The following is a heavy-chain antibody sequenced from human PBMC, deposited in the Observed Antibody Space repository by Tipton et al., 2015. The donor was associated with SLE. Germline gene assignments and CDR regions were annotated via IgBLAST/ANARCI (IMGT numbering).Heavy chain of an antibody. CDR3: ARATDFGSGSFSTFDI. CDR2: IHNSGST. Sequence: LRLSCAASGFTFSTYIMNWVRQAPGKGLEWIGYIHNSGSTHYNPSLKSRASMSVDMSNNHFSLKLTSVTAADTAVYFCARATDFGSGSFSTFDIWGQGTMVTVSS. D-gene: IGHD3-10*01. CDR1: GFTFSTYI. J-gene: IGHJ3*02. V-gene: IGHV4-4*09.